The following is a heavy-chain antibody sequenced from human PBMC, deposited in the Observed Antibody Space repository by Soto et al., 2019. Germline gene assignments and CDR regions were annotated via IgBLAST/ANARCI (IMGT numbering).Heavy chain of an antibody. CDR2: ISPYNANT. Sequence: QVQLVQSGGEVREPGASVKVSCKASGYSFLYYAISWVRQAPGQGLEWLGWISPYNANTKYGERVQGRVTITTDTATSTAYLELRSLTSDDTAVYYCAVRGSDTSKGLLGWGQATLVTVSS. D-gene: IGHD6-19*01. CDR3: AVRGSDTSKGLLG. CDR1: GYSFLYYA. V-gene: IGHV1-18*01. J-gene: IGHJ4*02.